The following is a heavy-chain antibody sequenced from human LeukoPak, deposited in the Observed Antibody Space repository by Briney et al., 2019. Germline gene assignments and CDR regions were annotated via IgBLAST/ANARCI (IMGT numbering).Heavy chain of an antibody. Sequence: GGSLRLSCAVSGFTFSRYWMSWVRQAPGKGLEWVANIKQDGSEKYYLDSVKGRFTISRDNSKNTLYLQMNSLRAEDTAVYSCAREDSQGGPNWLDPWGQGTLVTVSS. CDR2: IKQDGSEK. CDR1: GFTFSRYW. J-gene: IGHJ5*02. CDR3: AREDSQGGPNWLDP. D-gene: IGHD3-16*01. V-gene: IGHV3-7*05.